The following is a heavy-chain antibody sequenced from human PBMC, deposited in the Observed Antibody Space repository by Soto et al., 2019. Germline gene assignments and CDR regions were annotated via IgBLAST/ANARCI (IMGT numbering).Heavy chain of an antibody. V-gene: IGHV1-69*01. CDR1: GGTFNSYA. Sequence: QVQLVQSGAEVKKPGSSVKVSCKASGGTFNSYAISWVRQAPGQGLEWMGGIIPIFGTAKYAQKVQGRVTITAEDYTNTGYLELTNLTSEDPAVYFCTRVGNTSGPAFDYWGQGTLVIVSS. J-gene: IGHJ4*02. CDR2: IIPIFGTA. CDR3: TRVGNTSGPAFDY.